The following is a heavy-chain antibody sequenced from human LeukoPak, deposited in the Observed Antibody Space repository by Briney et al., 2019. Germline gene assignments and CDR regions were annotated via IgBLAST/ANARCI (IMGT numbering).Heavy chain of an antibody. Sequence: SETLSLTCTVSGGSISSYYWSWIRQPAGKGLEWIGRIYTSGSTNYNPSLKSRVTMSVDTSKNQFSLKLSSVTAADTAVYYCAREPKMGYSSSWYDYWGQGTLVTVSS. CDR2: IYTSGST. CDR1: GGSISSYY. D-gene: IGHD6-13*01. V-gene: IGHV4-4*07. J-gene: IGHJ4*02. CDR3: AREPKMGYSSSWYDY.